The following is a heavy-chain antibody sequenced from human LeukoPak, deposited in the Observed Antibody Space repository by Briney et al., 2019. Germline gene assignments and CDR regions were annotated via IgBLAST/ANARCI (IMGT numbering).Heavy chain of an antibody. J-gene: IGHJ4*02. Sequence: GGSLRLSCAASGFTFSSYSMNWVRQAPGKGLEWVSSISGSSSYIYYADSVKGRFTISRDNAKNSLYLQMNSLRAEDTAVYYCASGYSYAKGGFDYWGQGTLVTVSS. CDR3: ASGYSYAKGGFDY. V-gene: IGHV3-21*01. D-gene: IGHD5-18*01. CDR1: GFTFSSYS. CDR2: ISGSSSYI.